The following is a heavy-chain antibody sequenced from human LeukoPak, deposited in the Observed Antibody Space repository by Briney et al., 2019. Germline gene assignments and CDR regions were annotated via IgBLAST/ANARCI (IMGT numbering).Heavy chain of an antibody. CDR2: IYYSGST. CDR3: VRLDYGDYEFDY. Sequence: SETLSLTCTVSGGSISSGGYYWSWLRQHPGTGLEWIGYIYYSGSTYYNPSLKSRVTISVDTSKNQFSRKLCAVTAADTAVYYCVRLDYGDYEFDYWGQGTLVTVSS. CDR1: GGSISSGGYY. D-gene: IGHD4-17*01. J-gene: IGHJ4*02. V-gene: IGHV4-31*03.